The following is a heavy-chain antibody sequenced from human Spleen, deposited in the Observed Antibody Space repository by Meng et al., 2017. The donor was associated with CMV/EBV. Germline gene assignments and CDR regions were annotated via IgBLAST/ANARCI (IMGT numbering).Heavy chain of an antibody. CDR1: GGSFSGYY. V-gene: IGHV4-34*01. CDR2: INHSGST. D-gene: IGHD1-1*01. Sequence: SKTLSLTCAVYGGSFSGYYWSWIRQPPGKGLEWIGEINHSGSTNYNPSLKSRVTISVDTSKNQFSLKLSSVTAADTAVYYCARDPQGPGRDIDWGQGTLVTVSS. J-gene: IGHJ4*02. CDR3: ARDPQGPGRDID.